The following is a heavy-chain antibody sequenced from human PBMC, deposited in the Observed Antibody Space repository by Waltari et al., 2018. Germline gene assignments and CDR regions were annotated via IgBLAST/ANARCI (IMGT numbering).Heavy chain of an antibody. J-gene: IGHJ5*02. CDR2: IIPIFGTA. CDR1: GGTFSSYA. CDR3: ARVRDDLNWFDP. Sequence: QVQLVQSGAEVKKPGSSVKVSCKASGGTFSSYAISWVRQAPGQGLEWMGGIIPIFGTANYAQKLQGRVTMTTDTSTSTAYMELRSLRSDDTAVYYCARVRDDLNWFDPWGQGTLVTVSS. V-gene: IGHV1-69*05. D-gene: IGHD2-21*02.